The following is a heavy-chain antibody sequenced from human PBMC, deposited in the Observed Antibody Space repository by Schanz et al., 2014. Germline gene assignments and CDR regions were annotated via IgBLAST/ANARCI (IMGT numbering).Heavy chain of an antibody. Sequence: QVQLQESGPGLVKPSQTLSLTCTVSGGSISSGGYYWSWIRQHPGKGLEWIGYIYYSGSTYYNPSLKSRVSISVLTSKNQFSLKLSPVTAADTAVYYCVRRGYDYNGLDVWGHGTTVTVSS. CDR3: VRRGYDYNGLDV. CDR2: IYYSGST. D-gene: IGHD3-10*01. J-gene: IGHJ6*02. CDR1: GGSISSGGYY. V-gene: IGHV4-31*03.